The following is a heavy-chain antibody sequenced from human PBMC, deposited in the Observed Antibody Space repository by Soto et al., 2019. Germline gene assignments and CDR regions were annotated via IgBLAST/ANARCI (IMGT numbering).Heavy chain of an antibody. V-gene: IGHV3-15*01. D-gene: IGHD2-15*01. CDR2: IKSKTDGGTT. J-gene: IGHJ4*02. Sequence: GGSLRLSCAASGFTFSNAWRSWVRQAPGKGLEWVGRIKSKTDGGTTDYAAPVKGRFTISRDDSKNTLYLQMNSLKTEDTAVYYCTTKDIVVVVAAQYDYWGQGTLVTVYS. CDR1: GFTFSNAW. CDR3: TTKDIVVVVAAQYDY.